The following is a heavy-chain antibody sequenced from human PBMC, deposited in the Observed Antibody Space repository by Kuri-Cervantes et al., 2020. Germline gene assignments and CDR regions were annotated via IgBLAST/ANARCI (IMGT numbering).Heavy chain of an antibody. CDR2: ISGSGGST. CDR1: GFTFSSYA. Sequence: GGSLRLSCAASGFTFSSYAMSWVRQAPGKGLEWVSAISGSGGSTYYADSVKGRFTISRDNTKNSLYLQMNSLRAEDTAVYYCARDPAPKYYYYGMDVWGQGTTVTVSS. D-gene: IGHD2-2*01. V-gene: IGHV3-23*01. J-gene: IGHJ6*02. CDR3: ARDPAPKYYYYGMDV.